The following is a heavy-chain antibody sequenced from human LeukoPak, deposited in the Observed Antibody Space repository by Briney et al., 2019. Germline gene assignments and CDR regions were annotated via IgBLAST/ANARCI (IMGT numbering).Heavy chain of an antibody. CDR3: ARLGWKFWSGYFDY. V-gene: IGHV4-39*01. Sequence: SETLSLTCTVPGGSISSSSYYWGWIRQPPGKGLEWIGSIYYSGSTYYNPSLKSRVTISVDTSKNQFSLKLSSVTAADTAVYYCARLGWKFWSGYFDYWGQGTLVTVSS. CDR1: GGSISSSSYY. J-gene: IGHJ4*02. CDR2: IYYSGST. D-gene: IGHD3-3*01.